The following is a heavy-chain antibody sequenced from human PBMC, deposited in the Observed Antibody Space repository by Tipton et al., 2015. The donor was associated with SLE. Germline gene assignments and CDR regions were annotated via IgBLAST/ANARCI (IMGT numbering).Heavy chain of an antibody. CDR1: GFTFSSYG. CDR2: IWYDGSNK. J-gene: IGHJ3*02. Sequence: LSLTCAASGFTFSSYGMHWVRQAPGKGLEWVAVIWYDGSNKYYADSVKGRFTISRDNSKNTLYLQMNSLRAEDTAVYYCARDFPYPGANCGGDCYSVFDIWGQGTMVPASS. V-gene: IGHV3-33*01. D-gene: IGHD2-21*01. CDR3: ARDFPYPGANCGGDCYSVFDI.